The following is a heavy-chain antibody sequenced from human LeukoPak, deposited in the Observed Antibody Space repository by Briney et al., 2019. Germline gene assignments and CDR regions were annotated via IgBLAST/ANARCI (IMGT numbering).Heavy chain of an antibody. J-gene: IGHJ6*03. Sequence: SETLSLTCTVSGGPIYSYYWSWIRQTAGKGLEWIGRLYPGVSTNYNPSLKSRVTMSVDTSKNQYALKLSAVTAADTAVYYCARLKFYDSTGYSPGHYMDVWGKGTTVTVSS. D-gene: IGHD3-22*01. CDR2: LYPGVST. V-gene: IGHV4-4*07. CDR3: ARLKFYDSTGYSPGHYMDV. CDR1: GGPIYSYY.